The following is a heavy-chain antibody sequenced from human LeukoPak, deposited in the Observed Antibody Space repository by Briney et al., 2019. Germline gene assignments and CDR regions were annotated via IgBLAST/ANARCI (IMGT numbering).Heavy chain of an antibody. J-gene: IGHJ3*02. D-gene: IGHD4-17*01. Sequence: SETLPLTCAVSGGSISSSNWWSWIRQPPGKGLEWIGEINHSGSTNYNPSLKSRVTISVDTSKNQFSLKLSSVTAADTAVYYCARGRYGDRDAFDIWGQGTMVTVSS. CDR1: GGSISSSNW. V-gene: IGHV4-4*02. CDR3: ARGRYGDRDAFDI. CDR2: INHSGST.